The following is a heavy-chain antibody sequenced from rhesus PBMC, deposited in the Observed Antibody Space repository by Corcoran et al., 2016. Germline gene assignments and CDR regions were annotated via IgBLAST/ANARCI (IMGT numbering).Heavy chain of an antibody. D-gene: IGHD3-3*01. CDR3: ARDRYYNIWTGFDAFDF. V-gene: IGHV4-173*01. CDR1: GGSISSNY. Sequence: QLQLQESGPGLVKPSETLSLTCAVSGGSISSNYWRWIRQPPGKGLEWIGRISGSGGSTDYNPYLQCRVTISTDTSKNQFSLKLSSVTAADTAVYYCARDRYYNIWTGFDAFDFWGQGLRVTVS. J-gene: IGHJ3*01. CDR2: ISGSGGST.